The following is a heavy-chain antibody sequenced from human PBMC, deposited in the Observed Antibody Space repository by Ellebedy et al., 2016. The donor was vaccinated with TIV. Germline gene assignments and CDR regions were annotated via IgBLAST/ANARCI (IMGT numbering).Heavy chain of an antibody. CDR1: GFTFSSAW. D-gene: IGHD3-10*02. V-gene: IGHV3-7*01. J-gene: IGHJ5*02. CDR3: AGIADVRFDP. Sequence: PGGSLRLSCAASGFTFSSAWLSWVRQAPGKGLEWVANIKQDGSEKYYLDSVKGRFTISRDNAKNSLYLQMNSLRAEDTAVYYCAGIADVRFDPWGQGTLVSVSS. CDR2: IKQDGSEK.